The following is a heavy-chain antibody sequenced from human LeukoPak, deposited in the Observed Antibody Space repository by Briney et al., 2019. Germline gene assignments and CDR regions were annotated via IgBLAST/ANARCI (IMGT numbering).Heavy chain of an antibody. CDR2: IGRSGTTI. V-gene: IGHV3-11*04. CDR1: SGYY. D-gene: IGHD3-9*01. J-gene: IGHJ4*02. Sequence: SGYYWAWIRQVPGKGLEWVSYIGRSGTTIHYADSVKGRFTISWDNAKKSLYLQMNSLRAEDTAVYYCARSGKIYFDWLLDYWGQGTLVTVSS. CDR3: ARSGKIYFDWLLDY.